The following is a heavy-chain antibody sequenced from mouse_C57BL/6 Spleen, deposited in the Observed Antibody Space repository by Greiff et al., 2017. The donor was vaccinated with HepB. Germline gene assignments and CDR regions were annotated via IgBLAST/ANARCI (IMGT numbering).Heavy chain of an antibody. CDR1: GYTFTSYW. D-gene: IGHD1-1*01. J-gene: IGHJ4*01. CDR3: ARYPYYPYHAMDY. V-gene: IGHV1-55*01. Sequence: QIQLQQPGAELVKPGASVKMSCKASGYTFTSYWINWVKQRPGHGLEWIGDIYPGSGSTNYNEKFKGKATLTVDTSSSTAYMQLSSLTSEDSAVYYSARYPYYPYHAMDYWGQGTSVTVSS. CDR2: IYPGSGST.